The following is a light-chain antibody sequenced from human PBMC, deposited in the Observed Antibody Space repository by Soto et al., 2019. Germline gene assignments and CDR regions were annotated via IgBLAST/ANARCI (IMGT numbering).Light chain of an antibody. CDR3: QHGYATRRT. J-gene: IGKJ2*01. Sequence: DIQMTQSPSSLSASVGDRVTITCRASQGISTYLNWYLHKPGEDPVLLIYAAARLQSGVPSRFNGSGSGTAFNLTINGHHPEDLATYYCQHGYATRRTFGQVTNVDIK. CDR2: AAA. CDR1: QGISTY. V-gene: IGKV1-39*01.